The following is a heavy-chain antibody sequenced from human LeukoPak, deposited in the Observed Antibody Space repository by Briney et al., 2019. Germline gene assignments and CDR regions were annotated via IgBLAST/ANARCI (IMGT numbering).Heavy chain of an antibody. CDR2: INAVNGNT. CDR3: ASRGPADYYYYYGMDV. Sequence: ASVKVSCKASGYTFTRYAMHWVRQAPGQRLEWMGWINAVNGNTKYSQKFQGRVTITRDTSASTAYMELNSLRSEDTAVYYCASRGPADYYYYYGMDVWGQGTTVTVSS. J-gene: IGHJ6*02. V-gene: IGHV1-3*01. CDR1: GYTFTRYA.